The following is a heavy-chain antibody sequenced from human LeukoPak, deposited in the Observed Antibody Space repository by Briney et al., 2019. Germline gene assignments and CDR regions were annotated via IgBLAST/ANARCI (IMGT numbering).Heavy chain of an antibody. CDR1: GYSFTGYF. Sequence: ASVTVSCTASGYSFTGYFMQWVRQAPGQGLEWMGWINPNSGDTNYAQKVQGRVTMTRDTSISTAYMELSRLRSDDAAVYYCARRFYYAMDVWGQGTTVTVSS. J-gene: IGHJ6*02. V-gene: IGHV1-2*02. CDR2: INPNSGDT. D-gene: IGHD3-16*01. CDR3: ARRFYYAMDV.